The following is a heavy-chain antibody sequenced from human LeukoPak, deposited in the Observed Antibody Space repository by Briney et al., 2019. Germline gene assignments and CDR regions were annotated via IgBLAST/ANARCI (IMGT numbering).Heavy chain of an antibody. CDR3: ARGLGSTSQSYYFDY. CDR2: INHSGST. V-gene: IGHV4-34*01. D-gene: IGHD2-2*01. CDR1: GGSFNGYY. Sequence: SETLSLTCAVYGGSFNGYYWSWIRQPPGKGLEWIGEINHSGSTNYNPSLKSRVTISVDTSKNQFSLKLSSVTAADTAVYYCARGLGSTSQSYYFDYWGQGTLVTVSS. J-gene: IGHJ4*02.